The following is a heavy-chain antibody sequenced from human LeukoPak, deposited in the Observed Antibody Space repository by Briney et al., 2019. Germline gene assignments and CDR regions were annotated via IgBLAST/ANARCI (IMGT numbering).Heavy chain of an antibody. D-gene: IGHD2-2*02. J-gene: IGHJ4*02. V-gene: IGHV5-51*01. CDR1: GYIFTNSW. CDR2: INPGDSEI. CDR3: SRQGCTTTSCHTTDS. Sequence: GESLQISCKGSGYIFTNSWIGWVRQMPGKGLEVMGIINPGDSEIRYSPSFQGQVTISVDKSINTAYLQWSSLKASDTAMYYCSRQGCTTTSCHTTDSWGQGTLVSVSS.